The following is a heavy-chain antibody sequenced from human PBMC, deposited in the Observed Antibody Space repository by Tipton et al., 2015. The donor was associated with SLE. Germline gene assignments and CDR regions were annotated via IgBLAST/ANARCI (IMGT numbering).Heavy chain of an antibody. Sequence: LRLSCAVYGGSFSGYYWSWIRQPPGKGLEWIGEINHSGSTNYNPSLKSRVTISVDTSKNQFSLKLSSVTAADTAVYYCARRGVLGGYFTPLVYFDLWGRGTLVTVSS. CDR1: GGSFSGYY. D-gene: IGHD6-13*01. CDR3: ARRGVLGGYFTPLVYFDL. V-gene: IGHV4-34*01. CDR2: INHSGST. J-gene: IGHJ2*01.